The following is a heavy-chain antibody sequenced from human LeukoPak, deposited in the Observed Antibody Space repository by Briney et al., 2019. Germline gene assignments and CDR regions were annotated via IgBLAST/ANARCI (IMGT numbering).Heavy chain of an antibody. CDR3: ATGYSSGWYSI. D-gene: IGHD6-19*01. J-gene: IGHJ4*02. CDR1: GGTFSSNG. Sequence: GASVKVSCKASGGTFSSNGITWVRQAPGQGLEWMGGIVPIFGTSSYAQKFQGRVTITADKSTSTAYMELNSLRSEDTAVYYCATGYSSGWYSIWGQGTLVTVSS. V-gene: IGHV1-69*06. CDR2: IVPIFGTS.